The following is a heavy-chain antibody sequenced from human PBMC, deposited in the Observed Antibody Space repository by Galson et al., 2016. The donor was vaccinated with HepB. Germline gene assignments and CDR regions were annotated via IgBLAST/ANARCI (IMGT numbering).Heavy chain of an antibody. D-gene: IGHD1-14*01. V-gene: IGHV2-5*02. CDR3: ARKWDCTHKRCYPEPLDY. CDR2: IYWDDDK. CDR1: GFSVSSSGVG. J-gene: IGHJ4*02. Sequence: PALVKPTQTLTLTCTFSGFSVSSSGVGVAWIRQPPGKALEWLALIYWDDDKRYSPSLKSRLTITKDTSKNQVVLTMTNMDPVDTATYYCARKWDCTHKRCYPEPLDYWGEGTLVTVSS.